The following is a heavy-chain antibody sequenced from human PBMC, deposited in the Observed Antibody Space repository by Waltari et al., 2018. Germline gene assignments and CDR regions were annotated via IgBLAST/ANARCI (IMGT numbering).Heavy chain of an antibody. V-gene: IGHV3-53*02. CDR2: ITPNDDT. J-gene: IGHJ6*03. Sequence: EVQLVETGGALIHPGGSLRLSCAASGFSCSQNSIGWVRLAPGQGPEWVSSITPNDDTFYSDSVRGRFNILRDTSKNTLHLQMSFLRAEDTAVYYCVTLKPPGHYFYMDVWGKGTTVNVSS. D-gene: IGHD2-8*02. CDR3: VTLKPPGHYFYMDV. CDR1: GFSCSQNS.